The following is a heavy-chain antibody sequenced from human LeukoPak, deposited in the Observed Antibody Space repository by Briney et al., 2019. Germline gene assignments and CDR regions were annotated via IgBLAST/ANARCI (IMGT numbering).Heavy chain of an antibody. J-gene: IGHJ6*03. CDR2: ISSSSSDI. CDR1: GFTFTSYS. Sequence: GGSLRLSCAASGFTFTSYSMNWVRQAPGKGLEWVSYISSSSSDIYYADSVKGRFAISRDNAKRSLYLQMHSLRAEDTAVYYCARGTPITVSSPGRNMGVWGKGTTVTVSS. D-gene: IGHD5-24*01. CDR3: ARGTPITVSSPGRNMGV. V-gene: IGHV3-21*01.